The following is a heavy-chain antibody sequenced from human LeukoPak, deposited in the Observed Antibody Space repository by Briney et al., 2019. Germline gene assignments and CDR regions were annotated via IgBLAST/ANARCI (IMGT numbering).Heavy chain of an antibody. Sequence: SETLSLTWAVSGDSISKSTYYWGWIRQPPGKGLEWIGNIYYSGNNHYNPSPKSRVTISLDTSKNQFSLRLNSVTAADTAVYYCASEYTSSPPYYMDVWGKGTTVTVSS. J-gene: IGHJ6*03. CDR2: IYYSGNN. V-gene: IGHV4-39*07. D-gene: IGHD2-2*01. CDR1: GDSISKSTYY. CDR3: ASEYTSSPPYYMDV.